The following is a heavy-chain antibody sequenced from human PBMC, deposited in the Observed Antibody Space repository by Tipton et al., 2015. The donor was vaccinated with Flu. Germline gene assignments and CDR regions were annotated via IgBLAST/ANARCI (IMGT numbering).Heavy chain of an antibody. CDR3: AKSTGWLYAFDI. CDR1: GYSINNDYH. Sequence: TLSLTCAVSGYSINNDYHWGWIRQPPGKGLEWIGRMHLAGSTNYNPSLKSRVTISEDRSKNQFSLKVNSVTAADTAVYYCAKSTGWLYAFDIWGQGTMVPVSS. J-gene: IGHJ3*02. CDR2: MHLAGST. D-gene: IGHD6-19*01. V-gene: IGHV4-38-2*01.